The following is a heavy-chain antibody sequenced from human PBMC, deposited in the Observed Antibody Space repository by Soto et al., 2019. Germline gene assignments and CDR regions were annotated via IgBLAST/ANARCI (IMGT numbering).Heavy chain of an antibody. CDR1: GVTFSSYA. D-gene: IGHD3-10*01. J-gene: IGHJ6*02. CDR2: IIPIFGTA. V-gene: IGHV1-69*13. Sequence: SVKVSGKASGVTFSSYAISWVRQAPGQGLEWMGGIIPIFGTANYAQKFQGRVTITADESTSTAYMELSSLRSEDTAVYYCAREMAMGFGEFITFYYGMDVWGQGTTVTVSS. CDR3: AREMAMGFGEFITFYYGMDV.